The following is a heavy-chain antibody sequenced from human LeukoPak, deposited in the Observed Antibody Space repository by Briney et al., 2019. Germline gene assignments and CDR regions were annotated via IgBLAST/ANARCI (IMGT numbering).Heavy chain of an antibody. CDR1: GYTFTSYD. J-gene: IGHJ4*02. V-gene: IGHV1-8*01. D-gene: IGHD3-10*01. CDR2: MNPNSGNT. Sequence: AASVKVSCKASGYTFTSYDINWVRQATGQGLEWMGWMNPNSGNTGYAQKFQGRVTMTRNTSISTAYMELSSLRFEDTAVYYCARASLLWFGELPDFDYWGQGTLVTVSS. CDR3: ARASLLWFGELPDFDY.